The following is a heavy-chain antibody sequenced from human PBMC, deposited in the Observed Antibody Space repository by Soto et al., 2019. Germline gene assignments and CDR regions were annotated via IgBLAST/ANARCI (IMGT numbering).Heavy chain of an antibody. V-gene: IGHV1-8*01. Sequence: QVQLVQSGAEVKKPGASVKVSCKASGYTFTSYDINWVRQATGQGLEWMGWMNPNSGNTGYAQKFRGRVTMTRNTSISTAYMEVSSLRSEDTAVYYCARERTGTTSMDVWGQGTTVTFSS. D-gene: IGHD1-1*01. CDR1: GYTFTSYD. J-gene: IGHJ6*02. CDR2: MNPNSGNT. CDR3: ARERTGTTSMDV.